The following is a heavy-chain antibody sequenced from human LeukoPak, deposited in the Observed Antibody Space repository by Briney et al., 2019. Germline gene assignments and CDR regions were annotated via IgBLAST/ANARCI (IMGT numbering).Heavy chain of an antibody. J-gene: IGHJ4*02. D-gene: IGHD5-12*01. CDR3: AKGGKVATTYYFDY. V-gene: IGHV3-30*02. CDR2: IRYDGGNK. CDR1: GFAFSSYG. Sequence: GGSLRLSCAASGFAFSSYGMYWVRQAPGKGLEWVAFIRYDGGNKYYADSVKGRFTISRDNSKNTLYLQMNSLRAEDTAVYYCAKGGKVATTYYFDYWGQGTLVTVSS.